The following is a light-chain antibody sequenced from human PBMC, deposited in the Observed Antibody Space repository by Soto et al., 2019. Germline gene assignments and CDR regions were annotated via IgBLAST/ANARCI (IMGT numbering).Light chain of an antibody. CDR1: LDISNY. CDR2: DAS. CDR3: HQYDNLPLP. V-gene: IGKV1-33*01. Sequence: DIQMTQSPSSLSASVVDRVTITCQASLDISNYLNWYQQKPGQAPKRLIYDASNLVKGVPSSFTGSRSGTDVTFTSSSPHPAVTATPSCHQYDNLPLPFGGGTQLEIK. J-gene: IGKJ4*01.